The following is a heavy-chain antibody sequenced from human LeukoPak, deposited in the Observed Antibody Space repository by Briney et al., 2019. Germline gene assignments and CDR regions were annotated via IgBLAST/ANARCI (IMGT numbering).Heavy chain of an antibody. CDR3: AKDLAAGSY. D-gene: IGHD6-13*01. V-gene: IGHV3-30*18. J-gene: IGHJ4*02. Sequence: GGSLRRSCAASGFTFSSYGMHWVRQAPGKGLEWVAVISYDGSNKYYADSVKGRFTISRDNSKNTLYLQMNSLRAEDTAVYYCAKDLAAGSYWGQGTLVTVSS. CDR1: GFTFSSYG. CDR2: ISYDGSNK.